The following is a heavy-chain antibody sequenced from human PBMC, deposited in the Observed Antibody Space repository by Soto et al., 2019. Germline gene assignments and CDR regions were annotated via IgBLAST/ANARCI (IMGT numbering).Heavy chain of an antibody. D-gene: IGHD1-26*01. J-gene: IGHJ4*02. CDR3: ARASGSRAFDY. CDR2: IYSGGNT. Sequence: QPGGSLRLSCAASGFTVSTNYVSWVRQAPGKGLEWVSVIYSGGNTYYADSVKGRFTISRDSSKNTVDLQMNSLRAEDTAVYFCARASGSRAFDYWGQGTLVTVSS. CDR1: GFTVSTNY. V-gene: IGHV3-53*01.